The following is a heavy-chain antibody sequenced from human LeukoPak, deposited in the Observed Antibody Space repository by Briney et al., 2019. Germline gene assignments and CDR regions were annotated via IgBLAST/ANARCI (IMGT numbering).Heavy chain of an antibody. CDR1: GYTFTGYY. J-gene: IGHJ4*02. D-gene: IGHD1-26*01. V-gene: IGHV1-2*02. CDR2: INPNSGGT. Sequence: ASVKVSCKASGYTFTGYYMRWVRQAPGQGLEWMGWINPNSGGTNYAQKFQGRVTMTRDTSISTAYMELSRLRSDDTAVYYCARLKEVGATTKFDYWGQGTLVTVSS. CDR3: ARLKEVGATTKFDY.